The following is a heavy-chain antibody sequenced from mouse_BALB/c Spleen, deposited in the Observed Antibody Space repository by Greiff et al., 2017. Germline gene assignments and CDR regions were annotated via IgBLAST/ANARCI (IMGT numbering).Heavy chain of an antibody. Sequence: VQLQQSGPELVKPGASVKMSCKASGYTFTSYYIHWVKQRPGQGLEWIGWIYPGDGSTKYNEKFKGKTTLTADKSSSTAYMLLSSLTSEDSAIYFCARDYYRYDSWFAYWGQGTLVTVSA. CDR3: ARDYYRYDSWFAY. V-gene: IGHV1S56*01. J-gene: IGHJ3*01. CDR2: IYPGDGST. CDR1: GYTFTSYY. D-gene: IGHD2-14*01.